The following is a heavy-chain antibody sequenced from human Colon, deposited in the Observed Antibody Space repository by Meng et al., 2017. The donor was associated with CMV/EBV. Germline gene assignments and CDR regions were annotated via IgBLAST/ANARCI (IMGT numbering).Heavy chain of an antibody. CDR3: AKDLTAYYHTTGGADFSGMDV. CDR2: IDWDGGNT. CDR1: GFIFEDDA. V-gene: IGHV3-43D*03. Sequence: GGSLRLSCAASGFIFEDDAMHWVRQVPGKGLEWVSLIDWDGGNTYYADAVKGRFTISRDNSKDSLYLQMNSLRVEDTALYYCAKDLTAYYHTTGGADFSGMDVWGLGTTVTVSS. J-gene: IGHJ6*02. D-gene: IGHD3-9*01.